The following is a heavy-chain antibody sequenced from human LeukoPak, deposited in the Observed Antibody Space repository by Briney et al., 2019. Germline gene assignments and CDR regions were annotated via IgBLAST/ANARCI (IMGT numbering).Heavy chain of an antibody. CDR1: GYTFTNYW. CDR3: ARPAAGLGGFDY. CDR2: IYPGDSTT. J-gene: IGHJ4*02. D-gene: IGHD6-13*01. V-gene: IGHV5-51*01. Sequence: GESLKISCKGFGYTFTNYWIGWVRQMPGKGLEWMGVIYPGDSTTSYSPSFQGQVTISADKSINTAYLQWSSLKASDTAMYYCARPAAGLGGFDYWGQGSLVTVSS.